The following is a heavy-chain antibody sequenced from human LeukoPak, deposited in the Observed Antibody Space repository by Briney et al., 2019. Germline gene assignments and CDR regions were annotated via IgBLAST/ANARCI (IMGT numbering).Heavy chain of an antibody. V-gene: IGHV4-30-2*01. CDR3: AREHEDHRGAFDI. D-gene: IGHD2-15*01. CDR1: GGSISSGGYS. Sequence: SETLSLTCAVSGGSISSGGYSWSWIRQPPGKGLEWIGYIYHSGSTYYNPSLKSRVTISLDTSKNQFSLRVNSVAAADTALYYCAREHEDHRGAFDIWGQGTMVTVSS. CDR2: IYHSGST. J-gene: IGHJ3*02.